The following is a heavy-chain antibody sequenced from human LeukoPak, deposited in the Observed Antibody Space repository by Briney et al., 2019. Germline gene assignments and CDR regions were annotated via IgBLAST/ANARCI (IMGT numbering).Heavy chain of an antibody. CDR2: LSGSDDTT. CDR3: AKTPYAAYGHYHFDY. Sequence: GGSLRLSCAASGFTFSSQTMSWVRQAPGKGLEWVSVLSGSDDTTYYADSVKGRFTISRDNSKNTLYLHMSSLRAEDTAVYYCAKTPYAAYGHYHFDYWGQGTLVTVSS. V-gene: IGHV3-23*01. CDR1: GFTFSSQT. J-gene: IGHJ4*02. D-gene: IGHD3-10*01.